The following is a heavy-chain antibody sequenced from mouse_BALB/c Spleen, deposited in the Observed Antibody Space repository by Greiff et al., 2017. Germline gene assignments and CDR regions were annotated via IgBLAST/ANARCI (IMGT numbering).Heavy chain of an antibody. CDR1: GFNIKDYY. J-gene: IGHJ2*01. CDR2: IDPENGDT. V-gene: IGHV14-4*02. Sequence: VQLQQPGAELVRSGASVKLSCTASGFNIKDYYMHWVKQRPEQGLEWIGWIDPENGDTEYAPKFQGKATMTADTSSNTAYLQLSSLTSEDTAVYYCNAFYYGNYRDYWGQGTTLTVSS. D-gene: IGHD2-1*01. CDR3: NAFYYGNYRDY.